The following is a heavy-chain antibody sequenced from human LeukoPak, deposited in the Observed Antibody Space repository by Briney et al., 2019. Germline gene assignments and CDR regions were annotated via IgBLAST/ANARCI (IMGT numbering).Heavy chain of an antibody. D-gene: IGHD1-26*01. V-gene: IGHV1-8*01. CDR3: ARGIQYSGSSGNY. CDR2: MNPNSGNT. CDR1: GYTFTSYD. Sequence: ASVKVSCKASGYTFTSYDINWVRQATGQGLEWMGWMNPNSGNTGYAQKFQGRVTMTRNTSISTAYMELSILGSEDTAVYYCARGIQYSGSSGNYWGQGTLVTVSS. J-gene: IGHJ4*02.